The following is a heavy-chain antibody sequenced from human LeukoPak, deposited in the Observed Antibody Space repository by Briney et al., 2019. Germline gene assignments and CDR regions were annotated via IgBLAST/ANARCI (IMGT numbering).Heavy chain of an antibody. CDR2: ISAYNGNT. CDR3: ARVETLLRFLSSWFDP. D-gene: IGHD3-3*01. J-gene: IGHJ5*02. V-gene: IGHV1-18*01. Sequence: VASVKVSCKASGYTFTSYGISWVRQAPGQGLEWMGWISAYNGNTNYAQKLQGRVTMTTDTSTSTAYMELRSLRSDDTAVYYCARVETLLRFLSSWFDPWGQGTLVTVSS. CDR1: GYTFTSYG.